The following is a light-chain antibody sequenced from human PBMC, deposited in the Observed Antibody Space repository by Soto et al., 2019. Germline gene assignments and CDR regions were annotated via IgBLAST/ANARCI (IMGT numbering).Light chain of an antibody. CDR1: QSFSSY. Sequence: DIQVTQSPSSLSASVGDRVTITCRASQSFSSYFNWYQHKPGKAPKLLIYAASTLQSGVPSMFRGRGSGTGFTLTISCLQPEDFATYSCQQSYSTPRTFGQGTKVEIK. CDR3: QQSYSTPRT. J-gene: IGKJ1*01. CDR2: AAS. V-gene: IGKV1-39*01.